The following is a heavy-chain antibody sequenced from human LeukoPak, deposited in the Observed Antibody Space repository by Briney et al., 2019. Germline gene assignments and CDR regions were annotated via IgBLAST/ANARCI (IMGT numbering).Heavy chain of an antibody. CDR1: GFTFSSYG. V-gene: IGHV3-33*01. J-gene: IGHJ3*02. D-gene: IGHD4-23*01. Sequence: AGRSLRLSCAASGFTFSSYGMHWVRQAPGKGLEWVAVIWYDGSNKYYADSVKGRFTISRDNSKNTLYLQMNSLRAEDTAVYYCARDSGYGGHTLDDAFEIWRQGTMVTVSS. CDR3: ARDSGYGGHTLDDAFEI. CDR2: IWYDGSNK.